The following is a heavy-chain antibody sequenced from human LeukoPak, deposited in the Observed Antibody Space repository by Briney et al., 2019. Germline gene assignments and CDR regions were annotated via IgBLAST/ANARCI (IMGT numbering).Heavy chain of an antibody. CDR1: GFTFSSYE. CDR3: AKWGDYDVLTGYYVSDY. D-gene: IGHD3-9*01. CDR2: ITGSGSGI. Sequence: GGSLRLSCAGSGFTFSSYEMNWVRQAPGKGLEWVSAITGSGSGIYYADSMKSRFTISRDNSKNTLYLQINSLRAEDTAVYYCAKWGDYDVLTGYYVSDYWGQGTLVTVSS. J-gene: IGHJ4*02. V-gene: IGHV3-23*01.